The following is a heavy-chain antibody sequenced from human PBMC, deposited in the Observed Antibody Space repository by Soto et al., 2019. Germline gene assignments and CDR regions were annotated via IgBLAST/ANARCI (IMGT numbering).Heavy chain of an antibody. D-gene: IGHD1-26*01. CDR1: GFTFSSYA. V-gene: IGHV3-23*01. Sequence: EVHLLESGGGLGQPGGSLKLSCAASGFTFSSYAMTWVRQAPGKGLEWVSVISDSGTGTYYADSVKGRFTISRDNSKNTLYLQMNSLRADDTAVYYCAKANLNGKGANDYWGQGALVTVSS. J-gene: IGHJ4*02. CDR3: AKANLNGKGANDY. CDR2: ISDSGTGT.